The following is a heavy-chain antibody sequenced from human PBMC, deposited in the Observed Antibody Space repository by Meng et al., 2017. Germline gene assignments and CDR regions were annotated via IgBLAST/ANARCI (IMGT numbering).Heavy chain of an antibody. D-gene: IGHD4-17*01. Sequence: GGSLRLSCAASGFTFSSYQMNWVRQAPGKGLEWLSYISSSGTTRNYADSVKGRFTISRDNAKNSLFLEMNSLRADDTAVYYCARDGGTVTTNYFYGMDVWGQGTTVTVSS. V-gene: IGHV3-48*03. CDR2: ISSSGTTR. CDR3: ARDGGTVTTNYFYGMDV. J-gene: IGHJ6*02. CDR1: GFTFSSYQ.